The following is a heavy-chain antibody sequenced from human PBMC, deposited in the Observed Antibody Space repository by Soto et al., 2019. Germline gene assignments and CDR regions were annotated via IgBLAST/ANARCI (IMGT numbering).Heavy chain of an antibody. V-gene: IGHV4-31*03. Sequence: QVQLQESGPGLVKPSQTLSLTCTVSGGSISSGGYYWSWIRQHPGKGLGWIGFIYYSGSTYYSPSRKSRVTISVDTSTNQFSLKLSSVTAADTAVYYCARRSGDYPIDCWGQGTLVTVSS. CDR2: IYYSGST. CDR3: ARRSGDYPIDC. J-gene: IGHJ4*02. D-gene: IGHD4-17*01. CDR1: GGSISSGGYY.